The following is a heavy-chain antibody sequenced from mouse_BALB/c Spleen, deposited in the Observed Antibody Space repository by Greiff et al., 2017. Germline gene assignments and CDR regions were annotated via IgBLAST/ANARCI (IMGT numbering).Heavy chain of an antibody. CDR3: ARHRGGNYGDAMDY. CDR2: ISSGGSYT. J-gene: IGHJ4*01. Sequence: EVMLVESGGDLVKPGGSLKLSCAASGFTFSSYGMSWVRQTPDKRLEWVATISSGGSYTYYPDSVKGRFTISRDNAKNTLYLQMSSLKSEDTAMYYCARHRGGNYGDAMDYWGQGTSVTVSS. D-gene: IGHD2-1*01. V-gene: IGHV5-6*02. CDR1: GFTFSSYG.